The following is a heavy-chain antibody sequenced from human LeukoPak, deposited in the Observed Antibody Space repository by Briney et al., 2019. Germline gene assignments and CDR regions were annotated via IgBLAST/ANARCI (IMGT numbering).Heavy chain of an antibody. V-gene: IGHV3-23*01. CDR1: GFPFSSYA. J-gene: IGHJ4*02. CDR2: ISGSGGST. D-gene: IGHD6-19*01. CDR3: AKDGLSSGWY. Sequence: GGSLRLSCAASGFPFSSYAMSWVRRAPGKGLEWVSAISGSGGSTYYADSVKGRFTISRDNSKNTLYLQMNSLRAEDTAVYYCAKDGLSSGWYWGQGTLVTVSS.